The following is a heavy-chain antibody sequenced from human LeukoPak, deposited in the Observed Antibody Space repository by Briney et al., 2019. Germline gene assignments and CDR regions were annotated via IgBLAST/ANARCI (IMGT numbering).Heavy chain of an antibody. V-gene: IGHV4-4*07. CDR1: GGSISSYY. CDR3: ARMGYCSSTSCPGDY. D-gene: IGHD2-2*01. CDR2: IYTSGST. Sequence: SETLSLTCTVSGGSISSYYWSWIRQPAGKGLEWIGRIYTSGSTNYNPSLKSRVTISVDTSKNQFSLKLSSVTAADTAVYYCARMGYCSSTSCPGDYWGQGTLVTVSS. J-gene: IGHJ4*02.